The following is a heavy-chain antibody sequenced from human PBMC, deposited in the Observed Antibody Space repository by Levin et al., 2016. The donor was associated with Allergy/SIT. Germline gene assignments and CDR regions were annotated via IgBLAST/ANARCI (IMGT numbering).Heavy chain of an antibody. CDR3: ARLTTGGMVAALEIDFDY. J-gene: IGHJ4*02. CDR2: IYYSGST. CDR1: GDSISSSSYY. D-gene: IGHD2-15*01. V-gene: IGHV4-39*01. Sequence: SETLSLTCTVSGDSISSSSYYWGWIRQPPGKGLEWIGSIYYSGSTYXNPSLKSRVTISVDTSKNQFSLKLSSVTAADTAVYYCARLTTGGMVAALEIDFDYWGQGTLVTVSS.